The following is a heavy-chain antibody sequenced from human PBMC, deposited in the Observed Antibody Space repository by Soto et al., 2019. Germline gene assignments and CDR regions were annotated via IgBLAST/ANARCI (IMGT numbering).Heavy chain of an antibody. CDR2: LTPSGGER. CDR1: GFTFSTYA. V-gene: IGHV3-23*01. CDR3: AHPRGYGVFDAYDI. Sequence: LRLSCEASGFTFSTYAMSWVRQAPGKGLEWVSALTPSGGERFYADSVKGRFTISRDNSMNALYLQMNSLRIEDTAVYYCAHPRGYGVFDAYDIWGQGTMVTVSS. D-gene: IGHD4-17*01. J-gene: IGHJ3*02.